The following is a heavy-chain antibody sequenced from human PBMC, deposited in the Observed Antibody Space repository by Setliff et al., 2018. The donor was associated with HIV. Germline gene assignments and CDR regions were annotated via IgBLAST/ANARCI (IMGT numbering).Heavy chain of an antibody. D-gene: IGHD6-13*01. CDR2: IRYDGSNK. J-gene: IGHJ4*02. CDR1: GFTFSSYG. CDR3: AKDSAHIAAAGLDY. Sequence: GALRLSCAASGFTFSSYGMHWVRQAPGKGLEWVAFIRYDGSNKYYADSVKGRFTISRDNSKNTLYLQMNSLRAEDTAVYYCAKDSAHIAAAGLDYWGQGTLVTVSS. V-gene: IGHV3-30*02.